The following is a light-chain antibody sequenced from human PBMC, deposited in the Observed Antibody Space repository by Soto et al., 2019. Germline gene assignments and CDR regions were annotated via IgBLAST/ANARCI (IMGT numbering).Light chain of an antibody. V-gene: IGLV1-51*01. CDR1: RSNIGNNA. CDR2: DND. J-gene: IGLJ3*02. CDR3: ETWDSSLSAGV. Sequence: QSVLTQPPSVSAAPGQKVTVSCSGSRSNIGNNAVAWYQHLPGTAPKLLIYDNDKRPSGISDRFSASKSGTSATLAITGLQTGDEADYSCETWDSSLSAGVFGGGTKVTVL.